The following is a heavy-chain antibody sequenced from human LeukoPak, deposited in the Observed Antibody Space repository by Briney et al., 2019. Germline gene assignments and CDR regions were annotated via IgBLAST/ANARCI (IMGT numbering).Heavy chain of an antibody. D-gene: IGHD6-13*01. CDR2: IYYSGST. Sequence: SETLSLTCTVSGGSISSSSYYWGWIRQPPGKGLEWIGSIYYSGSTYYNPSLKSRVTISVDTSKNQFSLKLSSVTAADTAVYYCARPLGAAAGTVEYWFVPWGQGTLVTVSS. J-gene: IGHJ5*02. V-gene: IGHV4-39*01. CDR3: ARPLGAAAGTVEYWFVP. CDR1: GGSISSSSYY.